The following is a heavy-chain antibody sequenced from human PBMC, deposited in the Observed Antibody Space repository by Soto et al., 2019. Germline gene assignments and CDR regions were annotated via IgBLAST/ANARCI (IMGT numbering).Heavy chain of an antibody. D-gene: IGHD3-10*01. CDR3: ARRETGDYYYYGMDV. J-gene: IGHJ6*02. CDR2: ISAYNGNT. CDR1: GYTFTSYG. Sequence: ASVKVSCKASGYTFTSYGISWVRQSPGQGLEWMGWISAYNGNTNYAQKLQGRVTMTTDTSTSTAYMELRSLRSDDTAVYYCARRETGDYYYYGMDVWGQGTTVTVSS. V-gene: IGHV1-18*01.